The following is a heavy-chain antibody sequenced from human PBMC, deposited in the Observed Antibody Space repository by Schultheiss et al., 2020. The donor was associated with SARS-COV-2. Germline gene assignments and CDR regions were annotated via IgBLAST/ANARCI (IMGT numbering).Heavy chain of an antibody. CDR3: ARDTASSPYYDFWSGQVRWFDP. Sequence: GGSLRLSCAASGFTFSSYSMNWVRQAPGKGLEWVSSISSSSSYIYYADSVKGRFTISRDNAKNSLYLQMNSLRAEDTAVYYCARDTASSPYYDFWSGQVRWFDPWGQGTLVTVSS. CDR1: GFTFSSYS. CDR2: ISSSSSYI. D-gene: IGHD3-3*01. J-gene: IGHJ5*02. V-gene: IGHV3-21*01.